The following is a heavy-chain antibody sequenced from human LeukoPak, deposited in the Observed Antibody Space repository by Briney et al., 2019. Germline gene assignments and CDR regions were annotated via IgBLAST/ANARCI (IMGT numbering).Heavy chain of an antibody. J-gene: IGHJ3*02. Sequence: SETLSLTCTVSGGSISSSTYYWGWIRQPPGKALEWIGSIYYSGSTYYNPSLKSRVTISVDTSKNQFSLKLSSVTAADTAIYYCARVHVNSGYYFGDAFDIWGQGTMVTVSS. V-gene: IGHV4-39*01. CDR2: IYYSGST. CDR3: ARVHVNSGYYFGDAFDI. CDR1: GGSISSSTYY. D-gene: IGHD3-22*01.